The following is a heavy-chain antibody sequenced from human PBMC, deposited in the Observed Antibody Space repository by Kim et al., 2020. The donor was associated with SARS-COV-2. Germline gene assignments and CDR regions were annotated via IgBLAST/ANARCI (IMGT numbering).Heavy chain of an antibody. J-gene: IGHJ4*02. Sequence: SIKSRVTISGDTSKNQFSLELGSVPAADTAVYYCARGCPRVGAAAAYFDYWGQGTLVTVSS. V-gene: IGHV4-34*13. CDR3: ARGCPRVGAAAAYFDY. D-gene: IGHD6-13*01.